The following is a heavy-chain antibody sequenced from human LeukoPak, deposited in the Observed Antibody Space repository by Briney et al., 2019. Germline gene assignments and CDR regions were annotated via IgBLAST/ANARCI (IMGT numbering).Heavy chain of an antibody. Sequence: PGGSLRLSCGASGFTLSIAAINWVRQAPGKGLEWVSSISASGSGTFYADSVKGRFAISRDNSRNTVFLLMNTLRAEDTAIYYCAKVTSDCSTTSCFLPYAFDFWGQGTMVTVSS. CDR1: GFTLSIAA. V-gene: IGHV3-23*01. D-gene: IGHD2-2*01. CDR2: ISASGSGT. CDR3: AKVTSDCSTTSCFLPYAFDF. J-gene: IGHJ3*01.